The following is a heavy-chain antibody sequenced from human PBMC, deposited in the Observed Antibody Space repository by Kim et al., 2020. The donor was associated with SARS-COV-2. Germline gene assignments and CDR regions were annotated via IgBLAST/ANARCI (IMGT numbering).Heavy chain of an antibody. V-gene: IGHV1-2*06. CDR1: GYTFTGYY. Sequence: ASVKVSCKASGYTFTGYYLHWVRQAPGQGLEWMGRINPNSGDSNYAQKFQGRVTMTRDTSISTAYMELTRLRSDDTAVYYCAREGGGGQRPYFDNWGQGTLVTASS. CDR3: AREGGGGQRPYFDN. CDR2: INPNSGDS. D-gene: IGHD1-1*01. J-gene: IGHJ4*02.